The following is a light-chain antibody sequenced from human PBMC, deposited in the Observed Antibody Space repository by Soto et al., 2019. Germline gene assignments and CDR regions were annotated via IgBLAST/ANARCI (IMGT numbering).Light chain of an antibody. Sequence: EIVMTQSPATLSVSPGERATLSCRASQSVDSNLAWYQQKPGQAPRLLIFGASTRATGIPARFSGSGSGTDFTLTISSLEPEDFAVYYCQQYGSSPRTFGQGTKVELK. J-gene: IGKJ1*01. CDR3: QQYGSSPRT. V-gene: IGKV3D-15*01. CDR2: GAS. CDR1: QSVDSN.